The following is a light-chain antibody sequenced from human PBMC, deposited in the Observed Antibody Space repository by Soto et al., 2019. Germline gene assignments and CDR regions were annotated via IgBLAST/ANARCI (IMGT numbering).Light chain of an antibody. CDR1: QSISSY. J-gene: IGKJ1*01. CDR2: GAS. Sequence: EIVLTQSPATLSLSPGERATLSCRASQSISSYLNWYQHKPGQAPRLLIYGASTRATGIPARFSGSGSGTEFTLTISSLQSEDFAVYYCQQYNNWPPWTFGQGTKVDIK. V-gene: IGKV3-15*01. CDR3: QQYNNWPPWT.